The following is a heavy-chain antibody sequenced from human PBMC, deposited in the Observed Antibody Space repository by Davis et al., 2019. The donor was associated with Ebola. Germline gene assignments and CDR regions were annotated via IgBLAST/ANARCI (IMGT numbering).Heavy chain of an antibody. V-gene: IGHV4-34*01. D-gene: IGHD2-15*01. CDR2: INHSGST. CDR3: ARLRKSESSGGFDV. J-gene: IGHJ3*01. CDR1: GFRFGNYA. Sequence: GSLRLSCAASGFRFGNYAMSWVRQAPGKGLEWIGEINHSGSTNYNPSLKSRVTISVDTSRNQFSLKLGSVTTADTAIYYCARLRKSESSGGFDVWGQGTMVTVSS.